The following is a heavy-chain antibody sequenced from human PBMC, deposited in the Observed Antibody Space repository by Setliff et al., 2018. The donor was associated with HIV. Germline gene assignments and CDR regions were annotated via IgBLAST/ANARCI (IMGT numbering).Heavy chain of an antibody. J-gene: IGHJ4*02. Sequence: TSETLSLTCSVSGDSITNYYWSWVRQAPGKGLEWIGCTSGSSNYNPSLKSRVTISLDTSKNQFSLKLSSVTAADTAVYYCARLGTGNADHYWGQGTRVTVSS. CDR3: ARLGTGNADHY. V-gene: IGHV4-4*09. CDR2: CTSGSS. D-gene: IGHD1-1*01. CDR1: GDSITNYY.